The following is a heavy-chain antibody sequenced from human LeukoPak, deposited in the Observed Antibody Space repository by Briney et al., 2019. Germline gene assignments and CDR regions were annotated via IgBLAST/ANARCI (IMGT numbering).Heavy chain of an antibody. J-gene: IGHJ4*02. D-gene: IGHD4-17*01. CDR1: GFTFSSYG. V-gene: IGHV3-33*01. CDR3: ARDPMTTVTIGLGDY. Sequence: GGSLRLSCAASGFTFSSYGMHWVRQAPGKGLEWVAIIWYDGTNTYYADSVKGRFTISRDNSKNTLYLQMNSLRAEDAAVYYCARDPMTTVTIGLGDYWGQGPLVTVSS. CDR2: IWYDGTNT.